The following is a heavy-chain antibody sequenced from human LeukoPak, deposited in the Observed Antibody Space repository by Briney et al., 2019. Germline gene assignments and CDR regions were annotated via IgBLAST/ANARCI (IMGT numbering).Heavy chain of an antibody. D-gene: IGHD3-10*01. J-gene: IGHJ3*02. CDR1: GFTFSSYA. CDR2: ISGSGGST. Sequence: GGSLRLSCATSGFTFSSYAMSWVRQAPGKGLEWVSGISGSGGSTYYADSVKGRFTISRDNSKNTLYLEMNSLRADDTAVYYCAKDRGGSGSYYYSAFDIWGQGTMVTVSS. V-gene: IGHV3-23*01. CDR3: AKDRGGSGSYYYSAFDI.